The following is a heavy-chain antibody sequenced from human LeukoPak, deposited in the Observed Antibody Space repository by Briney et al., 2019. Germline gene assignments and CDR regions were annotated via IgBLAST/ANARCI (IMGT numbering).Heavy chain of an antibody. CDR3: VKFVGAKGY. Sequence: GGSLRLSCAASGLTFSSYVMNWVRQAPGKGLEWVSAITNSGGGTYYADSVKGRFTISRDNSKNTLYLQMNSLKAEDTAVYYCVKFVGAKGYWGQGTLVTVSS. J-gene: IGHJ4*02. V-gene: IGHV3-23*01. D-gene: IGHD1-26*01. CDR2: ITNSGGGT. CDR1: GLTFSSYV.